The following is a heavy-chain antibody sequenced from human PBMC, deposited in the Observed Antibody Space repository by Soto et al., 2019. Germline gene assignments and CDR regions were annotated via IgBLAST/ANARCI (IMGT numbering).Heavy chain of an antibody. CDR2: ISYDGSNK. CDR1: GFTFSSYA. V-gene: IGHV3-30-3*01. CDR3: ARDREVGYYYYGMDV. Sequence: GGSLRLSCAASGFTFSSYAMHWVRQAPGKGLEWVAVISYDGSNKYYADSVKGRFTISRDNSKNTLYLQMNSLRAEDTAVYYCARDREVGYYYYGMDVWGQGTTVTVSS. D-gene: IGHD3-10*01. J-gene: IGHJ6*02.